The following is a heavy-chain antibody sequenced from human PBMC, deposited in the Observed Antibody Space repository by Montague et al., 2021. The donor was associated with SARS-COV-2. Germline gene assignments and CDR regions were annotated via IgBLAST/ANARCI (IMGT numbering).Heavy chain of an antibody. J-gene: IGHJ3*02. Sequence: SETLSLTCSVYGEPFSGFFWNWIRQPPGKGLEWIGGIYPSGSINYNPSLKSRVTISVDTSKNQFSLKLSSVTAADTAMYYCARVPDYDDRGGDYFDALDIWGQGTMVTVSS. CDR1: GEPFSGFF. V-gene: IGHV4-34*01. D-gene: IGHD3-3*01. CDR2: IYPSGSI. CDR3: ARVPDYDDRGGDYFDALDI.